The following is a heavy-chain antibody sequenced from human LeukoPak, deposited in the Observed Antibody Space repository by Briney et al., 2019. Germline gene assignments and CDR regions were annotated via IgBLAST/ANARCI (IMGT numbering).Heavy chain of an antibody. D-gene: IGHD2-21*02. CDR2: IYYGGST. V-gene: IGHV4-39*07. J-gene: IGHJ4*02. Sequence: PSETLSLTCTVSGGSLSSSGYYWGWIRQPPGKGLEWIGSIYYGGSTYYNPSLKSRVTISVDTSKNQFSLKLSSVTAADTAVYYCARPPPPPAGQGDSYFDYWGQGTLVTVSS. CDR1: GGSLSSSGYY. CDR3: ARPPPPPAGQGDSYFDY.